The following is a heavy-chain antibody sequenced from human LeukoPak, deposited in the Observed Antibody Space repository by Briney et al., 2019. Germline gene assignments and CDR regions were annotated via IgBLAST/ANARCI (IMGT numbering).Heavy chain of an antibody. CDR3: ARGGAAAAL. J-gene: IGHJ4*02. D-gene: IGHD6-13*01. CDR2: IYYSGST. Sequence: SETLSLXCTXXXXXISXXXXSWIXXXXXXGLEWIGYIYYSGSTNYNPSLKSRVTISVDTSKNQFSLKLSSVTAADTAVYYCARGGAAAALWGQGTLVTVSS. V-gene: IGHV4-59*01. CDR1: XXXISXXX.